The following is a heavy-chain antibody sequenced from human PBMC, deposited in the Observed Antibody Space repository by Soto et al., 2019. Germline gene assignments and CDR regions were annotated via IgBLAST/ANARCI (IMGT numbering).Heavy chain of an antibody. CDR3: ARMHYFGSGKPNDY. V-gene: IGHV4-30-4*01. D-gene: IGHD3-10*01. CDR2: IYYSGST. CDR1: GGSISSGGYY. Sequence: LTCPVSGGSISSGGYYWSWIRQPPGKGLEWIGYIYYSGSTNYNPSLKSRITISVDTSKNQFSLNLISVTAADTAVYYCARMHYFGSGKPNDYWGQGTLVTVSS. J-gene: IGHJ4*01.